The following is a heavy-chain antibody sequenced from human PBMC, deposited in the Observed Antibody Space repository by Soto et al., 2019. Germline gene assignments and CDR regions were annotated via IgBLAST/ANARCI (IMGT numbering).Heavy chain of an antibody. CDR3: ARGPYYGLYYFDS. J-gene: IGHJ4*02. Sequence: GGSLRLSCAASGFTIGSYGMHWVRQAPGKGLEWVAGLWYDGDDKYYGGSVKGRLTISRGNSRNTLYLQMNSLRAEDTAVYYCARGPYYGLYYFDSWGQGTLVTVS. CDR1: GFTIGSYG. V-gene: IGHV3-33*01. D-gene: IGHD3-10*01. CDR2: LWYDGDDK.